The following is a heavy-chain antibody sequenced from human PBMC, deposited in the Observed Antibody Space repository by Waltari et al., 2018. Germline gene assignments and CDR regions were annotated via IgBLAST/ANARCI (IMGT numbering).Heavy chain of an antibody. CDR1: GGSISSGDYY. V-gene: IGHV4-30-4*08. CDR3: ARDSGGITMVQGVIDY. J-gene: IGHJ4*02. D-gene: IGHD3-10*01. Sequence: QVQLQESGPGLVKPSQTLSLTCTVSGGSISSGDYYWSWIRQPPGKGLEWIGYIYYSGSTYYNPSLKSRVTRSVDTSKNQFSLKLSSVTAADTAVYYCARDSGGITMVQGVIDYWGQGTLVTVSS. CDR2: IYYSGST.